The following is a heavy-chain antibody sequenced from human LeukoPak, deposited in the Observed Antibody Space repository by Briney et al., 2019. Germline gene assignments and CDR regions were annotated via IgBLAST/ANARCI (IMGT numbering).Heavy chain of an antibody. V-gene: IGHV3-9*03. CDR3: AKGGGGRLIYYYYMDV. D-gene: IGHD3-16*01. Sequence: GGSLRLSCAASGFIFDDYAMHWVRQAPGKGLEWVSGISWDSDSIDYADSVKGRFTISRDNAKNSLHLQMNSLRAEDMALYYCAKGGGGRLIYYYYMDVWGKGTTVTVSS. J-gene: IGHJ6*03. CDR1: GFIFDDYA. CDR2: ISWDSDSI.